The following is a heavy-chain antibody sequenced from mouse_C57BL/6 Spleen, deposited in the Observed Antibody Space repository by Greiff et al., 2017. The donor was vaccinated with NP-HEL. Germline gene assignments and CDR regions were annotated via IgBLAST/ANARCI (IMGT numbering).Heavy chain of an antibody. V-gene: IGHV1-50*01. D-gene: IGHD1-1*01. CDR2: IDPSDSYT. CDR1: GYTFTSYW. Sequence: QVQLQQPGAELVKPGASVKLSCKASGYTFTSYWMQWVKQRPGQGLEWIGEIDPSDSYTNYNQKFKGKATLTVDTSSSTAYMQHSSLTSEDSAVYYCARGTTVNAMDYWGQGTSVTVSS. CDR3: ARGTTVNAMDY. J-gene: IGHJ4*01.